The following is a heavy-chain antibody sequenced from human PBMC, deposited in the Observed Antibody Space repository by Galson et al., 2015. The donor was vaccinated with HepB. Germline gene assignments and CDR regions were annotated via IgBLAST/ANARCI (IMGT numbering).Heavy chain of an antibody. V-gene: IGHV3-30*18. CDR1: GFTFSSYG. CDR3: AKSPPTYCSSTSCYARRGYYYYGMDV. Sequence: SLRLSCAASGFTFSSYGMHWVRQAPGKGLEWVAVISYDGSNKYYADSVKGRFTISRDNSKNTLYLQMNSLRAEDTAVYYCAKSPPTYCSSTSCYARRGYYYYGMDVWGQGTTVTVSS. D-gene: IGHD2-2*01. J-gene: IGHJ6*02. CDR2: ISYDGSNK.